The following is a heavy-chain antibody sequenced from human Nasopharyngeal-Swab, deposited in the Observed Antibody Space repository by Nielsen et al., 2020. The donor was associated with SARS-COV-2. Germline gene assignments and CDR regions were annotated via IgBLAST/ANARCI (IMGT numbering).Heavy chain of an antibody. D-gene: IGHD6-19*01. Sequence: GESLKISCAASGFTFSSDSMNWVRQAPGKGLEWVSYISSSSSTIYYADSVKGRFTISRDNAKNSLYLQMSSLRAEDTAVYYCARGSRQWPQHMDVWGKGTTVTVSS. V-gene: IGHV3-48*04. CDR3: ARGSRQWPQHMDV. CDR1: GFTFSSDS. CDR2: ISSSSSTI. J-gene: IGHJ6*03.